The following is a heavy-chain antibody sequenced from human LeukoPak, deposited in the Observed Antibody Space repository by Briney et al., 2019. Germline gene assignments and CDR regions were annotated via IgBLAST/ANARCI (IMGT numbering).Heavy chain of an antibody. Sequence: SETLSLTCTVSGGSISPYYWSWVRHPPGKGLEWIGNIYYSGSTDSNPSLKSRVTFSVDTSKNQFSLKLSSVTAADTAMYYCARGQRGLPYWGQGTLVTVSS. CDR3: ARGQRGLPY. CDR1: GGSISPYY. CDR2: IYYSGST. V-gene: IGHV4-59*01. D-gene: IGHD3/OR15-3a*01. J-gene: IGHJ4*02.